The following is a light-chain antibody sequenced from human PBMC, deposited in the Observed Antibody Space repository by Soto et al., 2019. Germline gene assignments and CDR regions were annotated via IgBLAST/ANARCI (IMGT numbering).Light chain of an antibody. CDR1: RSNIGTNA. CDR3: AAWDDSLNSVL. J-gene: IGLJ2*01. V-gene: IGLV1-44*01. CDR2: ANN. Sequence: QSVLTQPPSASGTPGQRVTISCSGSRSNIGTNAVNWYHQLPGAAPKLLIYANNQRPSGVPDRFSGSKSGTSASLAISGLQSEDEADYYCAAWDDSLNSVLFGGGTKVTVL.